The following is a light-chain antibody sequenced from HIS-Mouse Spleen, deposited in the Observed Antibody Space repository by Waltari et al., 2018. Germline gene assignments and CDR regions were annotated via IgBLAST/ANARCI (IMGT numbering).Light chain of an antibody. CDR1: ALPKQY. Sequence: SYELTQPPSVSVSPGQTAWITCSGDALPKQYAYWYQQKPGQAPVLVIYKDRERPSGIPERFSGSSSGTTVTLTISGVQAEDEADYYCQSADSSGTYSVVFGGGTKLTVL. CDR2: KDR. CDR3: QSADSSGTYSVV. J-gene: IGLJ2*01. V-gene: IGLV3-25*03.